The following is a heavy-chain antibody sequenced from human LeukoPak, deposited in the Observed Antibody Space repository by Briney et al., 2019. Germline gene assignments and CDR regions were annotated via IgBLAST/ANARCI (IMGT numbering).Heavy chain of an antibody. Sequence: GGSLRLSCAASGFTFSSYSMNWVRQAPGKGLEWVSAISGSGGSTYYADSVKGRFTISRDNSKNTLYLQMNSLRAEDTAVYYCAKDSSSWYFDYWGQGTLLTVSS. CDR3: AKDSSSWYFDY. J-gene: IGHJ4*02. CDR2: ISGSGGST. V-gene: IGHV3-23*01. D-gene: IGHD6-13*01. CDR1: GFTFSSYS.